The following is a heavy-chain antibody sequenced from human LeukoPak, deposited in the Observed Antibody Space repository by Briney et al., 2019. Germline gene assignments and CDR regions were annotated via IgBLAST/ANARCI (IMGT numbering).Heavy chain of an antibody. CDR3: ARSGYSSGCFDY. Sequence: ASVKVSCKASGYTFTSYGISWVRQAPGQGLEWMGGIIPIFGTANYAQKFQGRVTITADKSTSTAYMGLSSLRSEDTAVYYCARSGYSSGCFDYWGQGTLVTVSS. CDR2: IIPIFGTA. D-gene: IGHD6-19*01. J-gene: IGHJ4*02. V-gene: IGHV1-69*06. CDR1: GYTFTSYG.